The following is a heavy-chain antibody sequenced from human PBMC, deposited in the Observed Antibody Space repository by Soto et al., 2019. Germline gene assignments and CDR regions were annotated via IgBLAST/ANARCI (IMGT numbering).Heavy chain of an antibody. CDR3: ARDLVNRQQLVRDNWFDP. CDR1: GYTFTSYG. Sequence: GASVKVSCKASGYTFTSYGISWVRQAPGQGLEWMGWISAYNGNTNYAQKFQGRVTITADESTSTAYMELSSLRSDDTAVYYCARDLVNRQQLVRDNWFDPWGQGTLVTVSS. V-gene: IGHV1-18*01. D-gene: IGHD6-13*01. CDR2: ISAYNGNT. J-gene: IGHJ5*02.